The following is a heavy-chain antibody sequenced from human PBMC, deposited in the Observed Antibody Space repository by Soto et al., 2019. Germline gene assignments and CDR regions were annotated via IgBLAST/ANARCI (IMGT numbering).Heavy chain of an antibody. CDR3: ARDQDFVLDY. V-gene: IGHV3-33*08. CDR2: IWFDGSNK. Sequence: GGSLRLSCAASGFTFSSYWMHWVRQAPGEGLEWVAVIWFDGSNKYYDDSVKGRFTISRDNSKNTLSLEMNNLRAEDTAVYYCARDQDFVLDYWGQGALVTVSS. CDR1: GFTFSSYW. J-gene: IGHJ4*02.